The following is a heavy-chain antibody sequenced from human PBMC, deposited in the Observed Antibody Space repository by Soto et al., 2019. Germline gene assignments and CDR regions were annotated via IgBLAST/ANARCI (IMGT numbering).Heavy chain of an antibody. D-gene: IGHD6-13*01. V-gene: IGHV4-59*01. CDR2: IYYSGST. CDR3: WIGISSVGTVHHDALDL. Sequence: PAETLSLTCTVSGVSISSYYWSWIRQPPGKGLEWIWYIYYSGSTNYNPSLESRVTISVDTSKNKFSLKLSSMTAADTAVEYCWIGISSVGTVHHDALDLWGQGTMVTVSS. J-gene: IGHJ3*01. CDR1: GVSISSYY.